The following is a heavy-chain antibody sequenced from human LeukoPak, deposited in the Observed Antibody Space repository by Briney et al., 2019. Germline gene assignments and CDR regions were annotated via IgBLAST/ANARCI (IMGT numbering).Heavy chain of an antibody. Sequence: GASVKVSCKASGYTFTSYYMHWVRQAPGQGLEWMGIINPSGGSTSYAQKFQGRVTMTRDMSTSTVYMELSSLRSEDTAVYYCATVSRLEMATIRSGAFDIWGQGTMVTVSS. CDR1: GYTFTSYY. D-gene: IGHD5-24*01. CDR2: INPSGGST. V-gene: IGHV1-46*01. J-gene: IGHJ3*02. CDR3: ATVSRLEMATIRSGAFDI.